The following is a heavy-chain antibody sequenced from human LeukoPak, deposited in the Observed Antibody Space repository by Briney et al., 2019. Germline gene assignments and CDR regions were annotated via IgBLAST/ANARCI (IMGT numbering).Heavy chain of an antibody. CDR3: MKGSAVSRPYYFDY. V-gene: IGHV3-23*01. D-gene: IGHD6-13*01. CDR1: GFSFSTYV. Sequence: GGSLRLSCAASGFSFSTYVMSWVRQAPGKGLEWVSAISGSSDSTYYADSVKGRFTISRDNSRNTLYLQMNSLRDEDTAVYYCMKGSAVSRPYYFDYWGQGTLVTVSS. J-gene: IGHJ4*02. CDR2: ISGSSDST.